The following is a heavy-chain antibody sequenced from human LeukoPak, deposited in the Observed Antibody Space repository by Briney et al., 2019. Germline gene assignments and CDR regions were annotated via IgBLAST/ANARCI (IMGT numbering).Heavy chain of an antibody. CDR1: GYTFTGYY. J-gene: IGHJ4*02. CDR2: INPNSGGT. Sequence: ASVTVSRKASGYTFTGYYIHWVRQAPGQGLEWMGWINPNSGGTSYARRFQGRVTMTRDTSISTAYMELSSLRSDDTAVYYCARPGYTSGWIRGDFGHWGLGTLVTVSS. V-gene: IGHV1-2*02. D-gene: IGHD6-25*01. CDR3: ARPGYTSGWIRGDFGH.